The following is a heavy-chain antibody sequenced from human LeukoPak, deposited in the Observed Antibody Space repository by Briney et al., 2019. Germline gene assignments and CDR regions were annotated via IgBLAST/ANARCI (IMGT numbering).Heavy chain of an antibody. CDR2: ISSSYI. J-gene: IGHJ4*02. Sequence: GGSLRLSCAASGFTFSSYNMSWVRQAPGKGLEWVASISSSYIFYADSVKGRFTNSRDNAKNSLYLQMNSLRAEDTAVYYCARVSGYYDSSGYYDYWGQGTLVTVSS. V-gene: IGHV3-21*01. CDR1: GFTFSSYN. CDR3: ARVSGYYDSSGYYDY. D-gene: IGHD3-22*01.